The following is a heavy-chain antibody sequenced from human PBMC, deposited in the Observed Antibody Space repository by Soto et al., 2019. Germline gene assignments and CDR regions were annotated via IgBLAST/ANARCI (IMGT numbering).Heavy chain of an antibody. CDR1: GFTFSNFA. J-gene: IGHJ4*02. D-gene: IGHD2-15*01. CDR3: AKDLGYCSGGSCSLPDY. CDR2: ISDNGAGT. V-gene: IGHV3-23*01. Sequence: EVQLLESGGGLIQPGGSLRLSCVASGFTFSNFAMTWVRQAPGKGLEWVSSISDNGAGTYYADSVKGRFTISRDNSKNTLSLQMNSLRAEDTAVYYCAKDLGYCSGGSCSLPDYWGQGTLVTVSS.